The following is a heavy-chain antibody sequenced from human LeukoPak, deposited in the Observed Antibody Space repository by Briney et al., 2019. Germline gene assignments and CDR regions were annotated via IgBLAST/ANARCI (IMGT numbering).Heavy chain of an antibody. CDR1: GFTFSSYG. D-gene: IGHD3-3*01. CDR3: AKDLEAWSNLEWLNRGFDY. J-gene: IGHJ4*02. V-gene: IGHV3-30*18. CDR2: ISYDGSNK. Sequence: PGGSLRLSCAASGFTFSSYGMHWVRQAPGKGLEWVAVISYDGSNKYYADSVKGRFTISRDNSKNTLYLQMNSLRAEDTAVYYCAKDLEAWSNLEWLNRGFDYWGQGTLVTVSS.